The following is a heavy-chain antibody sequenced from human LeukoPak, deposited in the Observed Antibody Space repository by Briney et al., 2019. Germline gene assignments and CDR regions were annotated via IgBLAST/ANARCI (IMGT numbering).Heavy chain of an antibody. J-gene: IGHJ4*02. V-gene: IGHV4-59*01. Sequence: SQTLSLTCTVSGGSISSDYWSWIRQPPGKGLEWIGYIYYRGSTNYNPSLKSRVTISVDTSKNQFSLKLSSVTAADTAVYYCARLSGYSSGHYYSDYWGQGTLVTVSS. CDR2: IYYRGST. CDR3: ARLSGYSSGHYYSDY. D-gene: IGHD3-22*01. CDR1: GGSISSDY.